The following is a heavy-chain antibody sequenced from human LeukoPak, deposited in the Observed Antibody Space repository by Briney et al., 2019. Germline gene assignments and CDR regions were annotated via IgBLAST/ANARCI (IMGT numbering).Heavy chain of an antibody. CDR1: GGSISSSY. CDR2: ISYSGST. Sequence: SETLSLTCTVSGGSISSSYWNWIRQPPRKGLEWIGYISYSGSTNYNPSLQSRVTVSLDTSKNQFSLKLSSVTAADTAVYYCATSTRSRGPAFDIWGQGTMITVCS. J-gene: IGHJ3*02. CDR3: ATSTRSRGPAFDI. D-gene: IGHD2-2*01. V-gene: IGHV4-59*08.